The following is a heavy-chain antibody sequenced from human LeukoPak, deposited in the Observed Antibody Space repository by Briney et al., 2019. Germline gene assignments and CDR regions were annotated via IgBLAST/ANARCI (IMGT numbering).Heavy chain of an antibody. D-gene: IGHD3-10*01. Sequence: GGSLRLSCAASGFTVSSNYMSWVRQAPGKGLEWVSAISGSGGSTYYADSVKGRFTISRDNSKNTLYLQMNSLRAEDTAVYYCAKDPHVLLWFGELSFFDYWGQGTLVTVSS. V-gene: IGHV3-23*01. CDR3: AKDPHVLLWFGELSFFDY. J-gene: IGHJ4*02. CDR2: ISGSGGST. CDR1: GFTVSSNY.